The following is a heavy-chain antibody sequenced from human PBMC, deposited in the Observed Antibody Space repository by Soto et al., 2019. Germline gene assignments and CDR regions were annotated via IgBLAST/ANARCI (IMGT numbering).Heavy chain of an antibody. J-gene: IGHJ6*02. CDR3: AREVVVVVAASNYCYYGMDV. CDR2: IYTRGSN. V-gene: IGHV4-4*07. CDR1: GGSISSYY. Sequence: QVQLQESGPGLVKPSETLSLTCTVSGGSISSYYWSWLGQRAGKGLEWSGRIYTRGSNNYNPSLKSRVTLAVDTSKSQFSMKLSSVPAADTAVYYCAREVVVVVAASNYCYYGMDVWGQGTTVTVSS. D-gene: IGHD2-15*01.